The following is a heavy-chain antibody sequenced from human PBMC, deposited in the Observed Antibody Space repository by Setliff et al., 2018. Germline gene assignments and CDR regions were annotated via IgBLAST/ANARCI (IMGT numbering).Heavy chain of an antibody. V-gene: IGHV3-7*01. J-gene: IGHJ4*02. D-gene: IGHD3-3*01. CDR3: ANYQREYYNFWSGWAADY. Sequence: QPGGSLRLSCEASGISFSDHFMSWIRQAPGKGLEWVATIKQDGSEKFYVDSVRGRFTISRDNSKSMLFLEVNSLRPEDTALYYGANYQREYYNFWSGWAADYWGQGTLVTVSS. CDR2: IKQDGSEK. CDR1: GISFSDHF.